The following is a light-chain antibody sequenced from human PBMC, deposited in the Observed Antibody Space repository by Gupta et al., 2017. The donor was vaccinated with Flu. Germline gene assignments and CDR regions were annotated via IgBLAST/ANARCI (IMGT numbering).Light chain of an antibody. CDR3: QVWDGGRDDSGL. CDR2: DDS. CDR1: NIGSKS. J-gene: IGLJ2*01. V-gene: IGLV3-21*02. Sequence: SYELTQPPSVSVAPGQTARMTCGGNNIGSKSVHWYQQKPGQAPVVVVYDDSDRPSGIPERFSGSHSGNTAPLTIKRVEAGDGADYYCQVWDGGRDDSGLFGGGTKLTVL.